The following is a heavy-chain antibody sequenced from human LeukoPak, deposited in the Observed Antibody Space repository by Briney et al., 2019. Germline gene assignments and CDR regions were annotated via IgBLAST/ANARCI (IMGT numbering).Heavy chain of an antibody. CDR3: ARSLTMIVGIDY. Sequence: ASVKVSCXASGYAFTSYDINWVRQATGQGLEWMGWMNPNSGNTGYAQKFQGRVTITRNTSISTAYMELSSLRSEDTAVYYCARSLTMIVGIDYWGQGTLVTVSS. CDR2: MNPNSGNT. J-gene: IGHJ4*02. CDR1: GYAFTSYD. V-gene: IGHV1-8*03. D-gene: IGHD3-22*01.